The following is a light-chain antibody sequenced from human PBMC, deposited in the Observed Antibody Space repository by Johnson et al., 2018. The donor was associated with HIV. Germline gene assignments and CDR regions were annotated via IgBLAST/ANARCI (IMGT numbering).Light chain of an antibody. CDR2: DNN. CDR1: SSNIGNSY. Sequence: QSVLTQPPSVSAAPGQKVTISCSGSSSNIGNSYVSWYQQLPGTAPKLLIYDNNKRPSGIPDRFSGSKSGTSATLGITGLQTGDGADYYCGTWDSSTGYGFGTGTKVTFL. J-gene: IGLJ1*01. CDR3: GTWDSSTGYG. V-gene: IGLV1-51*01.